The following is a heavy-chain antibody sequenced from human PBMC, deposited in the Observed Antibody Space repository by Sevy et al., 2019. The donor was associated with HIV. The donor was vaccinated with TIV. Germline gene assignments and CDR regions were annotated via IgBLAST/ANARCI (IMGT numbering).Heavy chain of an antibody. CDR3: ARGIKYSSSWARYFDY. CDR1: GGSISSSNW. D-gene: IGHD6-13*01. V-gene: IGHV4-4*02. J-gene: IGHJ4*02. Sequence: SETLSLTCAVSGGSISSSNWWSWVRQPPGKGLEWIGEIYHSGSTNYNPSLKSRVTISVDKSKNQFSLQLSSVTAADTAVYYCARGIKYSSSWARYFDYWGQGTLVTVSS. CDR2: IYHSGST.